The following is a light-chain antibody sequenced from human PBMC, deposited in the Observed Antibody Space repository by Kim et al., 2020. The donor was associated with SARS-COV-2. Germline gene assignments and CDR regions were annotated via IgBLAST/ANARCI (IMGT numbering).Light chain of an antibody. Sequence: DIQMTQSPSSLSASVGDRVTITCRASQSISSYLNWYQQKPGKAPKLLIYAASSLQSGVPSRFSGSGSGTDSTLTISSLQPEDFATYYCQQSYSTLQTFGQGTKVDIK. CDR3: QQSYSTLQT. J-gene: IGKJ1*01. CDR1: QSISSY. V-gene: IGKV1-39*01. CDR2: AAS.